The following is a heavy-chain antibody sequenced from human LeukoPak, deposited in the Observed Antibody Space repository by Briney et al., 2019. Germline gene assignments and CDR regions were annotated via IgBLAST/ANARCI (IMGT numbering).Heavy chain of an antibody. V-gene: IGHV3-23*01. Sequence: GGSLRLSCAASSFAFSSYAMSWVRQAPGKGLEWVSAISGSGGSTYYADSVKGRFTISRDNSKNTLYLQINSLRAEDTAVYYCAKGASVGTTSFFDYWGQGTLVTVSS. CDR1: SFAFSSYA. CDR2: ISGSGGST. D-gene: IGHD1-26*01. CDR3: AKGASVGTTSFFDY. J-gene: IGHJ4*02.